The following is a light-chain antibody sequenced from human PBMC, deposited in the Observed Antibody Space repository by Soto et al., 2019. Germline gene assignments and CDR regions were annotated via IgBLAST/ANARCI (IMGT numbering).Light chain of an antibody. Sequence: EIEMTQSPATLSVSPGERATLSCRASRSVSSNLAWYQQKPGQAPRLLIYAASTRATGVPGRFRGSGSGTEFTLTISSLQSEDFAVYYCQQYHNWPPKFTFGPGTKVDIK. J-gene: IGKJ3*01. CDR2: AAS. CDR3: QQYHNWPPKFT. CDR1: RSVSSN. V-gene: IGKV3-15*01.